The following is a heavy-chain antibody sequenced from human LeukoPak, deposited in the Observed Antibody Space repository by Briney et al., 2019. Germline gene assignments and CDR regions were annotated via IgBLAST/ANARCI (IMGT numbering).Heavy chain of an antibody. D-gene: IGHD3-22*01. CDR1: GFTFSNAW. CDR2: IKSKTDGGTT. J-gene: IGHJ4*02. V-gene: IGHV3-15*01. CDR3: LATYYYGSSGLGYFDY. Sequence: PGGSLRLSCAASGFTFSNAWMSWVRQAPGKGLEWVGRIKSKTDGGTTDYAAPVKGRFTISRDDSKNTLYLQMNSLKTEDTAVYYCLATYYYGSSGLGYFDYWGQGTLVTVSS.